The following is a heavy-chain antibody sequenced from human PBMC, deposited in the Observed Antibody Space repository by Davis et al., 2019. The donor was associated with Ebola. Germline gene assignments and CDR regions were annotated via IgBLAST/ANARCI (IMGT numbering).Heavy chain of an antibody. V-gene: IGHV3-74*01. Sequence: GESLKISCAASGFIVGDKYMSWVRQAPGKGLVWVSRINPDGTKTGYADSVRGRFTISRDIAKNTLFLQMNSLRAEDTGVYYCARTDYFDYWGQGTLVTVSS. J-gene: IGHJ4*02. CDR1: GFIVGDKY. CDR2: INPDGTKT. CDR3: ARTDYFDY.